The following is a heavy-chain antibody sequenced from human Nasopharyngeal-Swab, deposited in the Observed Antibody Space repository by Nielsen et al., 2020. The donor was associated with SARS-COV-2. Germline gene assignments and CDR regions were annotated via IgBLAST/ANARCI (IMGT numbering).Heavy chain of an antibody. CDR2: IKSKTDGGTT. Sequence: GESLKISCVASGFTFSNAWMSWVRQAPGKGLEWVGRIKSKTDGGTTDYAAPVKGRFTISRDDSKNTLYLQMNSLKTEDTAVYYCTTDLHDYGDYDYWGQGTLVTVSS. D-gene: IGHD4-17*01. CDR3: TTDLHDYGDYDY. CDR1: GFTFSNAW. J-gene: IGHJ4*02. V-gene: IGHV3-15*01.